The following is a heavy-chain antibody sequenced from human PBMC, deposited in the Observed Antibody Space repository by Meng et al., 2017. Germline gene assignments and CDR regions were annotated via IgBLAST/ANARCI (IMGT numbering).Heavy chain of an antibody. Sequence: SETLSLTCIVSGGSISSSSYYWGWIRQPPGKGLEWIGSIYYSGSTYYNPSLKSRVTISVDTSKNQFSLKLSSVTAADTAVYYCARNPLRYCSSTSCPPVHWGQGTLVTVSS. CDR3: ARNPLRYCSSTSCPPVH. D-gene: IGHD2-2*01. CDR1: GGSISSSSYY. V-gene: IGHV4-39*07. CDR2: IYYSGST. J-gene: IGHJ4*02.